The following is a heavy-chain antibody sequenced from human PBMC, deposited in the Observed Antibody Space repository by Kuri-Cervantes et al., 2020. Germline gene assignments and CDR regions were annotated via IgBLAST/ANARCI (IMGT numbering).Heavy chain of an antibody. CDR3: ARDVHYYGSGSPGGPGDYYYGMDV. Sequence: ASVKVSCKTFGYTFTGYYMHWVRQAPGQGLEWMGWINPNSGGTNYAQKFQGWVTMTRDTSISTAYMELSRLRSDDTAVYYCARDVHYYGSGSPGGPGDYYYGMDVWGQGTTVTVSS. V-gene: IGHV1-2*04. CDR2: INPNSGGT. D-gene: IGHD3-10*01. CDR1: GYTFTGYY. J-gene: IGHJ6*02.